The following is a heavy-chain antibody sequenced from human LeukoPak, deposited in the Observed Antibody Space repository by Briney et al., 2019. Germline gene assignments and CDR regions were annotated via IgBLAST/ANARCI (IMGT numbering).Heavy chain of an antibody. Sequence: GGSLRLSCATSGFSFSSYAMSWVRQAPGKGLEWVSAMSSSDDGRYYAASVRGRFTISRDTSRSTLYLQMNSLRAEDAAVYYCTFILLWDGGYWGQGTLVTVSS. D-gene: IGHD3-10*01. CDR1: GFSFSSYA. J-gene: IGHJ4*02. CDR3: TFILLWDGGY. V-gene: IGHV3-23*01. CDR2: MSSSDDGR.